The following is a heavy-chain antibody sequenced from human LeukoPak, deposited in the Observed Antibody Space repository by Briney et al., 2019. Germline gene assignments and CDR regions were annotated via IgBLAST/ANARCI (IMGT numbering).Heavy chain of an antibody. Sequence: SETLSLTCTVSGDSTSSSTYYWDWIRQAPGKGLEWIGYIYYSGSTDYNPSLKSRVTISSDRSKNQFSLRLTSVTAADTATYYCARGPLGSSWYSDWGQGSLVTVSS. CDR1: GDSTSSSTYY. J-gene: IGHJ4*02. CDR3: ARGPLGSSWYSD. D-gene: IGHD6-13*01. CDR2: IYYSGST. V-gene: IGHV4-61*05.